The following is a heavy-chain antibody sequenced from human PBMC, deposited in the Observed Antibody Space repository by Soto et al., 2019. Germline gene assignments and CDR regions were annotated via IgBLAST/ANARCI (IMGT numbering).Heavy chain of an antibody. CDR2: IYYSGST. CDR1: CGSISSSSYY. Sequence: SETLSLTCTVSCGSISSSSYYWGWIRQPPGKGLEWIGSIYYSGSTYYNPSLKSRVTISVDTSKNQFSLKLSSVTAADTAVYYCARHLEDYGGTNWFYPWGQGTLVTVSS. J-gene: IGHJ5*02. D-gene: IGHD4-17*01. V-gene: IGHV4-39*01. CDR3: ARHLEDYGGTNWFYP.